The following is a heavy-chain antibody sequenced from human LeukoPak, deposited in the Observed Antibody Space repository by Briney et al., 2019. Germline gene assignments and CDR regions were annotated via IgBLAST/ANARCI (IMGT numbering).Heavy chain of an antibody. J-gene: IGHJ6*03. CDR3: ARAAAPYYYYYYMDV. Sequence: PSETLSLTCAVSGGSFSGYYWSWIREPPGKGLEWIGEINHSGSTNYNPSLKGRVTISVDTSKNQFSLKLSSVTAADTAVYYCARAAAPYYYYYYMDVWGKGATVTVSS. CDR2: INHSGST. D-gene: IGHD6-13*01. V-gene: IGHV4-34*01. CDR1: GGSFSGYY.